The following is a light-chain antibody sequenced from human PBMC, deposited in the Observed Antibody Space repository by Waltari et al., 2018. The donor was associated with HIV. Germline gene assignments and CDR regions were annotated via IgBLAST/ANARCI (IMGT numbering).Light chain of an antibody. J-gene: IGLJ1*01. Sequence: QSALTQPASVSGSPGQSITISCTGTSSDVGGYNYVSWYQQHPGNAPKLMISDVSNRPSGVSNRFSGSKSGNTASLTISGLQADDEADYYCSSYTSSGTHNYVFGTGTKVTVL. CDR2: DVS. CDR1: SSDVGGYNY. CDR3: SSYTSSGTHNYV. V-gene: IGLV2-14*01.